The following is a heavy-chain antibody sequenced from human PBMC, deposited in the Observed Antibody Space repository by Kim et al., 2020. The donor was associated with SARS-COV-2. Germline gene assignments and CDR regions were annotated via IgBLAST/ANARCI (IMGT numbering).Heavy chain of an antibody. CDR1: GFTFSSYG. CDR2: ISYDGSNK. Sequence: GGSLRLSCAASGFTFSSYGMHWVRQAPGKGLEWVAVISYDGSNKYYADSVKGRFTISRDNSKNTLYLQMNSLRAEDTAVYYCAILPLGWGQGTMVTVSS. D-gene: IGHD7-27*01. V-gene: IGHV3-30*03. J-gene: IGHJ3*01. CDR3: AILPLG.